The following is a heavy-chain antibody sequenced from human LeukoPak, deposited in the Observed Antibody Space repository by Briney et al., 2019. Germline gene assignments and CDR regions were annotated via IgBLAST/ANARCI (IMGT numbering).Heavy chain of an antibody. CDR3: ARDRGEYSYAYDY. V-gene: IGHV1-46*01. CDR1: GYTFTSYY. Sequence: GASVKVSCKASGYTFTSYYMHWVRQAPGQGLEWMGIINPSGGSTSYAQKFQGRVTMTRNTSISTAYMELSSLRSEDTAVYYCARDRGEYSYAYDYWGQGTLVTVSS. D-gene: IGHD5-18*01. CDR2: INPSGGST. J-gene: IGHJ4*02.